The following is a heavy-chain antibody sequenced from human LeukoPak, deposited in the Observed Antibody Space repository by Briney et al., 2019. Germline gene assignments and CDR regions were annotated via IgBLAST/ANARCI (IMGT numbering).Heavy chain of an antibody. Sequence: QPGGSLRLSCAASGFTVSSNYMSWVRQAPGKGLEWVSVIYSGGSTYYADSVKGRFTISRDNSKNTLYLQMNSLRAEDTAVYYCARDPRPRIIAAVASRNVFDPWGQGTLVTVSS. CDR3: ARDPRPRIIAAVASRNVFDP. J-gene: IGHJ5*02. D-gene: IGHD6-13*01. CDR2: IYSGGST. CDR1: GFTVSSNY. V-gene: IGHV3-53*01.